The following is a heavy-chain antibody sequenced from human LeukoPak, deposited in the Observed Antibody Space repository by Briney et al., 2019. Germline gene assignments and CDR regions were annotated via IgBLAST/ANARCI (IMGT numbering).Heavy chain of an antibody. CDR2: INPNSGGT. J-gene: IGHJ4*02. Sequence: ASVKVSCKAPGYTYTGYYMHWVRQAPGQGLEWMGRINPNSGGTNYAQKFQGRVTMTRDTSISTAYMELSRLRSDGTAVYYCARDGHYDSSGYYRDYWGQGTLVTVSS. CDR3: ARDGHYDSSGYYRDY. CDR1: GYTYTGYY. D-gene: IGHD3-22*01. V-gene: IGHV1-2*06.